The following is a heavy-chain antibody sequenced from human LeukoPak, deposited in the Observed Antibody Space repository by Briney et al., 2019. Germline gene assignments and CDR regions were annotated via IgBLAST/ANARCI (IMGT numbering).Heavy chain of an antibody. CDR3: ARSLAAAGARDDAFDI. CDR1: GYTFTSYG. V-gene: IGHV1-18*01. J-gene: IGHJ3*02. CDR2: ISAYNGNT. Sequence: ASVKVPCKASGYTFTSYGISWVRQAPGQGLEWMGWISAYNGNTNYAQKLQGRVTMTTDTSTSTAYMELRSLRSDDTAVYYCARSLAAAGARDDAFDIWGQGTMVTVSS. D-gene: IGHD6-13*01.